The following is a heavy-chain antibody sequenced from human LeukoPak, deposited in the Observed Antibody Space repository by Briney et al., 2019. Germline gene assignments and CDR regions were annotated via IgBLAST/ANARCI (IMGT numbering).Heavy chain of an antibody. V-gene: IGHV4-59*08. Sequence: SETLSLTCTVSGGSISSYYWSWIRQPPGKGLEWIGYIYYSGSTNYNPSLKSRVTISVDTSKNQFSLKLSSVTAADTAVYYCARYSPLSYWYFDLWGRGTLVTVSS. CDR1: GGSISSYY. CDR2: IYYSGST. CDR3: ARYSPLSYWYFDL. J-gene: IGHJ2*01. D-gene: IGHD2-21*01.